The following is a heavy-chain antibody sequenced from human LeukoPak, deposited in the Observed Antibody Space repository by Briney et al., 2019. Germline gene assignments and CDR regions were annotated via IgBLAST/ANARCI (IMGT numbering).Heavy chain of an antibody. J-gene: IGHJ4*02. D-gene: IGHD6-19*01. CDR1: GFTLSSYS. Sequence: GGSLRLSCAASGFTLSSYSMNWVRQAPGKGLEWVSSISSSSSYIYYADSVKGRFTISRDNAKNSLYLQMNSLRAEDTAVYYCAREAIRGIAVAGTSDYWGQGTLVTVSS. V-gene: IGHV3-21*01. CDR2: ISSSSSYI. CDR3: AREAIRGIAVAGTSDY.